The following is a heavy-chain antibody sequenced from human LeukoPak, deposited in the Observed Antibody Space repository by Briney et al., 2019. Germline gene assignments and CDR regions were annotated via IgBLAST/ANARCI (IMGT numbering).Heavy chain of an antibody. Sequence: SETLSLTCTVSGGSISSYYWSWIRQPPGKGLEWIGYIYYSGSTNYNPSLKSRVTISVDTSKNQFSLKLSSMTAADTAVYYCARVPIGSPFDYWGQGTLVTVSS. CDR2: IYYSGST. J-gene: IGHJ4*02. V-gene: IGHV4-59*01. D-gene: IGHD2/OR15-2a*01. CDR3: ARVPIGSPFDY. CDR1: GGSISSYY.